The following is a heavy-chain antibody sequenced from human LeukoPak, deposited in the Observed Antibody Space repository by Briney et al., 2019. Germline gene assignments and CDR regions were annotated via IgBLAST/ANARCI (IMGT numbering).Heavy chain of an antibody. CDR2: IKQDGSEK. J-gene: IGHJ6*03. CDR1: GFTFSSYW. V-gene: IGHV3-7*01. Sequence: GGSLRLSCAASGFTFSSYWMSWVRQAPGKGLEWVANIKQDGSEKYYVDSVKGRFTISRDNAKNSLYLQMNSLRAEDTAVYYCAREFYVRGGFPTYYYYYDMDVWGKGTTVTVSS. D-gene: IGHD3-10*02. CDR3: AREFYVRGGFPTYYYYYDMDV.